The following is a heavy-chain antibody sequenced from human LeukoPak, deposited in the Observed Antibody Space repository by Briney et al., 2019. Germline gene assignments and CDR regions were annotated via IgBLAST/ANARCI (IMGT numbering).Heavy chain of an antibody. CDR1: GYTFTGYY. V-gene: IGHV1-2*02. CDR2: INPNSGGT. Sequence: ASVKVSCKASGYTFTGYYMHWVRQAPGQGLEGMGWINPNSGGTNYAQKFQGRVTMTRDTSISTAYLELSRLRSDDTAVYYCARVARFLEWLPSFDYWGQGTLVTVSS. J-gene: IGHJ4*02. CDR3: ARVARFLEWLPSFDY. D-gene: IGHD3-3*01.